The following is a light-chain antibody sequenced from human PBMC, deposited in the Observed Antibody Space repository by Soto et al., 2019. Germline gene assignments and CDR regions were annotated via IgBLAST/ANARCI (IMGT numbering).Light chain of an antibody. CDR1: SSDVGSYNL. J-gene: IGLJ1*01. V-gene: IGLV2-14*02. CDR2: DVS. CDR3: SSYTSSRTL. Sequence: QSALTQPASVSGSPGQSITISCTGTSSDVGSYNLVSWYQQHPGKAPKLMIYDVSNRPSGVSNRFSGSKSGNTASLTISGLQAEDEADYYCSSYTSSRTLFGTGTKVTVL.